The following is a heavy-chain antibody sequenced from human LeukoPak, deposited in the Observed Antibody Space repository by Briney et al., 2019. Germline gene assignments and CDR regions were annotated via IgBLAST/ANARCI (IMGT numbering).Heavy chain of an antibody. J-gene: IGHJ3*02. CDR1: GASIRSGDYY. Sequence: DPSETLSLTCTVSGASIRSGDYYWSWIRQPPGKGLEWIGYIYDSGSTYYNPSLKSRITISVDTSENRFSLKLSSVTATDTAVYYCARGVWFGRTYAFDIWGQGTMVTVSS. CDR2: IYDSGST. D-gene: IGHD3-10*01. V-gene: IGHV4-30-4*01. CDR3: ARGVWFGRTYAFDI.